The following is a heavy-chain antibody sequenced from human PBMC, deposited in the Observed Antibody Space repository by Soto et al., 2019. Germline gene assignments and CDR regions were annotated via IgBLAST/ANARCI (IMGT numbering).Heavy chain of an antibody. Sequence: PGGSLRLSCAASGFTFSSYWMSWVRQAPGKGQERVANIKQDGCEKYYVNSVKGRFTISRDNAKNSLYLQMNSLRAEDTAVYYCAREGCDRGYDFWSGYYTGYDAFDIWGQGTMVTVSS. V-gene: IGHV3-7*01. D-gene: IGHD3-3*01. CDR1: GFTFSSYW. J-gene: IGHJ3*02. CDR3: AREGCDRGYDFWSGYYTGYDAFDI. CDR2: IKQDGCEK.